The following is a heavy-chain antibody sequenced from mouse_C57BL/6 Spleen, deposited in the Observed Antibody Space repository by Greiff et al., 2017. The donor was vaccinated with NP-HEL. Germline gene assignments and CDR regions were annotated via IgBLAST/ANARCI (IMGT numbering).Heavy chain of an antibody. D-gene: IGHD2-2*01. V-gene: IGHV5-16*01. CDR3: ARLMVTTAYFDY. Sequence: EVKLVESEGGLVQPGSSMKLSCTASGFTFSDYYMAWVRQVPEKGLEWVANINYDGSSTYYLDSLKSRFIISRDNAKNILYLQMSSLKSEDTATYYCARLMVTTAYFDYWGQGTTLTVSS. CDR2: INYDGSST. J-gene: IGHJ2*01. CDR1: GFTFSDYY.